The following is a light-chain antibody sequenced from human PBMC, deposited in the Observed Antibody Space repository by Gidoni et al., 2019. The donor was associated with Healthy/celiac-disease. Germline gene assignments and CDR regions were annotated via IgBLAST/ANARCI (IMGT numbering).Light chain of an antibody. Sequence: SYVLTQPLSVSVAPGQTARITCGGNNIGSKSVHWYQQKPGQAPVLVVDGDSDRPSGISERFSGSNSENTSALTISRVEAGDEADYYCQVWDSGSDHYVFATGTKVTVL. J-gene: IGLJ1*01. CDR2: GDS. CDR3: QVWDSGSDHYV. CDR1: NIGSKS. V-gene: IGLV3-21*02.